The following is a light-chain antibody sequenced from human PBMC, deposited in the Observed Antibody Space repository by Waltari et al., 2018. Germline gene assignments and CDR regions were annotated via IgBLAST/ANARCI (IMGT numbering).Light chain of an antibody. J-gene: IGKJ1*01. CDR2: KAS. CDR1: QSISSW. CDR3: QQYNGYPQT. Sequence: DIQMTQSPPTLSASVGDRVTITCRASQSISSWLAWYQQKPGKAPKLLIYKASSLQSGVPSRFSGSGSGTEFTLTISSLQPDDFATYFCQQYNGYPQTFGQGTQVEIK. V-gene: IGKV1-5*03.